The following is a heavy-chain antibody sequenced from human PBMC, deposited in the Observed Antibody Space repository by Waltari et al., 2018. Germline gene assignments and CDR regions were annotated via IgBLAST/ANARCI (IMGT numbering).Heavy chain of an antibody. D-gene: IGHD3-9*01. Sequence: EVQLVQSGAEVKKPGESLKISCKGSGYSFTSYWIGWVRQMPGKGLEWMGIIYPGDSDTRYSSSFQGQVTISADKSISTAYLQWSSLKASDTAMYYCARPTYDILTGYVFDYWGQGTLVTVSS. CDR3: ARPTYDILTGYVFDY. CDR2: IYPGDSDT. J-gene: IGHJ4*02. V-gene: IGHV5-51*01. CDR1: GYSFTSYW.